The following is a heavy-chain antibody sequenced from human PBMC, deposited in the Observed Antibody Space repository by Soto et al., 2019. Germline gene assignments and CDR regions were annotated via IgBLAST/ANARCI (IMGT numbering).Heavy chain of an antibody. J-gene: IGHJ4*02. CDR2: IKEDGSEK. CDR3: ARSGSLWFGESYFDC. D-gene: IGHD3-10*01. CDR1: GFTFSNNW. Sequence: EVPLVESGGGVVQPEGSLRLSCAATGFTFSNNWMSWVRQAPGKGLEWVANIKEDGSEKYYAESVKGRYTISRDNTKGSLYLQMSSLRVEDTAVYYCARSGSLWFGESYFDCWGQGTLVTVSS. V-gene: IGHV3-7*04.